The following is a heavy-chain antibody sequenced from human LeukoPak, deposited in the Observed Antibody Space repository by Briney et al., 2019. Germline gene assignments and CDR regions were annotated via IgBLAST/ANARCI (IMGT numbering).Heavy chain of an antibody. V-gene: IGHV4-4*02. CDR2: IYHSGST. D-gene: IGHD2-2*01. CDR1: GGSISSSNW. CDR3: ARHGLIVVVPAAELSMDV. Sequence: SETLSLTCAVSGGSISSSNWWGWVRQPPGKGLEWIGEIYHSGSTNYNPSLKSRVTISVDKSKNQFSLKLSSVTAADTAVYYCARHGLIVVVPAAELSMDVWGKGTTVTVSS. J-gene: IGHJ6*04.